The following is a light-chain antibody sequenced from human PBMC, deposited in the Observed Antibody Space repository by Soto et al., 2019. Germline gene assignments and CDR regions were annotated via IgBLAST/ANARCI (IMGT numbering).Light chain of an antibody. CDR3: LVSYNDDVV. Sequence: QAVVTQEPSLTVSPGGTVTLTCGSSTGAVTSDHFPSWFQQRPGQAPTTLIYDTSNKHSWTPARFSGSLRGGRAALTLSGALPEDESDYHCLVSYNDDVVFGGGTKVTVL. J-gene: IGLJ2*01. V-gene: IGLV7-46*01. CDR2: DTS. CDR1: TGAVTSDHF.